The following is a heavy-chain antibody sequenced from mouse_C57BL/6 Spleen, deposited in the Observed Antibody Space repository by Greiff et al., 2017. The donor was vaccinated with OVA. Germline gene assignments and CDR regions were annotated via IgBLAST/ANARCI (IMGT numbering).Heavy chain of an antibody. CDR1: GYTFTSYW. J-gene: IGHJ1*03. D-gene: IGHD1-1*02. CDR3: ARYYAGLHWYFDV. CDR2: IHPNSGST. Sequence: QVQLQQPGAELVKPGASVKLSCKASGYTFTSYWMHWVKQRPGQCLEWIGMIHPNSGSTNYNEKFKSKATLTVDKSSSTAYMQLSSLTSEDSAVYYCARYYAGLHWYFDVWGTGTTVTVSS. V-gene: IGHV1-64*01.